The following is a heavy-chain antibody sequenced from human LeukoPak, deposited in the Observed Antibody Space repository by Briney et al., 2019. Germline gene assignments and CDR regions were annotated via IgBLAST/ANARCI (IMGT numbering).Heavy chain of an antibody. V-gene: IGHV3-7*04. D-gene: IGHD2-21*01. CDR2: IKEDGSEK. Sequence: PGGSLRLSCAASGFTFSNYWMSWVRQAPGKGLKCVADIKEDGSEKYYADSVKGRFTISRDNAKNSLNLQMNSLRAEDTAVYYCAREGLWVGLDSGKTRQAYWESWGQGTMVTVSS. J-gene: IGHJ3*01. CDR3: AREGLWVGLDSGKTRQAYWES. CDR1: GFTFSNYW.